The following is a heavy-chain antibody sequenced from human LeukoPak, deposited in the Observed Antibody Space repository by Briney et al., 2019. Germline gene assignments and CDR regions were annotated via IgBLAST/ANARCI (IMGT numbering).Heavy chain of an antibody. V-gene: IGHV4-30-4*01. CDR2: IHYGGTT. CDR3: ARDSHYGVPPVY. Sequence: SETLSLTCTVSGGSICSGDSYWSWIRQAPGKGLEWIGYIHYGGTTYYNPSLKSRVTISVDTSKNQFSLTLYSVTAADTAGYYCARDSHYGVPPVYWGQGALVTVSS. D-gene: IGHD4-17*01. J-gene: IGHJ4*02. CDR1: GGSICSGDSY.